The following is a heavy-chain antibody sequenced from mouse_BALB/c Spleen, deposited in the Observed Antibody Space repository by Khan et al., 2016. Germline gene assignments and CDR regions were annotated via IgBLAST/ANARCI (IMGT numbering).Heavy chain of an antibody. CDR3: AKTWYSVDY. CDR2: ILPGSGNS. J-gene: IGHJ4*01. CDR1: GYTFNNYW. V-gene: IGHV1-9*01. Sequence: QVQLKQSGAELMKPGASVKISCKATGYTFNNYWIEWVKQRPGHGLEWIGDILPGSGNSNYNENLKGKATFTADTSSNTAYMQLSSLTSEDSSCDCCAKTWYSVDYWGQGTSVTVSP.